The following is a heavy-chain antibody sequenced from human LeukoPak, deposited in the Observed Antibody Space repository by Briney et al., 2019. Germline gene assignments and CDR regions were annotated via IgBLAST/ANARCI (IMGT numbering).Heavy chain of an antibody. CDR2: IYYSGRT. Sequence: SETLSLTCTVSGGSISSYYWSWVRQPPGKGLEWIGYIYYSGRTNYNPSLMSRVTISVDTSKNQFSLELSSVTAADTAVYYCARAVREWRMDYWGQGTLVTVSS. J-gene: IGHJ4*02. CDR1: GGSISSYY. V-gene: IGHV4-59*01. D-gene: IGHD3-10*01. CDR3: ARAVREWRMDY.